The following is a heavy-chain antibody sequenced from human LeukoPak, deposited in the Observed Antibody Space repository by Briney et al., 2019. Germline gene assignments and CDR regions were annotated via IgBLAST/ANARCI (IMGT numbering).Heavy chain of an antibody. V-gene: IGHV3-23*01. D-gene: IGHD1-14*01. J-gene: IGHJ4*02. CDR1: GFTFSSYA. CDR3: AKASEPGRGYSDY. Sequence: GGSLRLSCAASGFTFSSYAMSWVRQGPGKGLELVSAISGSCGSTYYADSVKGRFTISSETSKTTLYLHINSLSAEDTAVYYCAKASEPGRGYSDYWGQGTLVTVSS. CDR2: ISGSCGST.